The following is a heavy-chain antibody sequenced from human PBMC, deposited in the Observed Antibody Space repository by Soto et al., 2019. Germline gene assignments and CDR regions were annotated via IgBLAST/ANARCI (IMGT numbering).Heavy chain of an antibody. CDR1: GGSISSVVYS. Sequence: SETLSLTCAVSGGSISSVVYSWSWIRQPPGKGLEWIGYIYYSGSTYYNPSLKSRVTISVDTSKTQLSLKLSSVTAADTAVYYCMLGSGWKDFYYWGQGTLVTVSS. J-gene: IGHJ4*02. CDR3: MLGSGWKDFYY. V-gene: IGHV4-30-2*03. CDR2: IYYSGST. D-gene: IGHD3-22*01.